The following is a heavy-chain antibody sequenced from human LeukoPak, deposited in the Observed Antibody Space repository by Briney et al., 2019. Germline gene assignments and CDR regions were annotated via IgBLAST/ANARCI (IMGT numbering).Heavy chain of an antibody. CDR2: ISAYNGNT. CDR3: ARDGRSGRYCSSTSCSVFDY. J-gene: IGHJ4*02. D-gene: IGHD2-2*01. V-gene: IGHV1-18*01. Sequence: ASVKVSCKVSGYTLTELSMHWVRQAPGKGLEWMGWISAYNGNTNYAQKLQGRVTMTTDTSASTAYMELRSLRSDDTAVYYCARDGRSGRYCSSTSCSVFDYWGQGTLVTVSS. CDR1: GYTLTELS.